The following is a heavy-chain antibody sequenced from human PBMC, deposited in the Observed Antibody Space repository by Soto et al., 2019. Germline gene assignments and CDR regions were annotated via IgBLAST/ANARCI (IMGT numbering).Heavy chain of an antibody. CDR3: VKQPDYGGVDDH. CDR2: IKQDGSEK. Sequence: PGGSLRLSCAASGFSFSSFWMIWVRQAPGKGLEWVAIIKQDGSEKHYVDSVKGRFTVSRDNSKNTLYLQMISLRAEDTAVYYCVKQPDYGGVDDHWGLGTLVTVSS. J-gene: IGHJ4*02. D-gene: IGHD4-17*01. CDR1: GFSFSSFW. V-gene: IGHV3-7*01.